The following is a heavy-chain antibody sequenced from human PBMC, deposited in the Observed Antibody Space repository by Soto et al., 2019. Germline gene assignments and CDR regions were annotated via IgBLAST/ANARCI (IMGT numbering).Heavy chain of an antibody. CDR3: ARRTRSDWFDP. V-gene: IGHV4-59*01. CDR1: GGSISSYY. J-gene: IGHJ5*02. Sequence: SETLSLTCTVSGGSISSYYWSWIRQPPGKGLEWIGYIYYSGSTNYNPSLKSRVTISVDTSKNQFSLKLSSVTAADTAVYYCARRTRSDWFDPWGPGALVTVSS. D-gene: IGHD2-2*01. CDR2: IYYSGST.